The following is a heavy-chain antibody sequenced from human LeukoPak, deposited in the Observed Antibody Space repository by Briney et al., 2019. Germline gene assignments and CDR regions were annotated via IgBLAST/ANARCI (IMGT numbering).Heavy chain of an antibody. CDR2: INPNSGGT. D-gene: IGHD3-16*01. CDR3: AREIYDDVDY. CDR1: GYTFTSYG. Sequence: ASVKVSCKASGYTFTSYGISWVRQAPGQGLEWMGWINPNSGGTNYAQKFQGRVTMTRDTSISTAYMELSRLRSDDTAVYYCAREIYDDVDYWGQGTLVTVSS. V-gene: IGHV1-2*02. J-gene: IGHJ4*02.